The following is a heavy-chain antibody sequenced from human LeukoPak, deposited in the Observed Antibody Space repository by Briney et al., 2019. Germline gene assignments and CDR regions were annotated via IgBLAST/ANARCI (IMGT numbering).Heavy chain of an antibody. CDR1: GFTFSSYS. J-gene: IGHJ6*03. V-gene: IGHV3-21*01. D-gene: IGHD2-15*01. CDR3: ARDGAKDRGFGYYMDV. Sequence: KPGGSLRLSCAASGFTFSSYSMNWVRQAPGKGLEWVSSISSSSSYIYYADSVKGRFTISRDNAKNSLYLQMNSLRAEDTAVYYCARDGAKDRGFGYYMDVWGKGTTVTVSS. CDR2: ISSSSSYI.